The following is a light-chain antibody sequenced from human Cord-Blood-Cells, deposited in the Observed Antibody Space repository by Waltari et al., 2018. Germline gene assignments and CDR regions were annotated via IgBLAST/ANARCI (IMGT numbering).Light chain of an antibody. CDR3: SSYTSSSTLV. Sequence: QSALTQPASVSRSPGQSITIPCTGTSSDVGGYNYVSGYQQHPGKAPKLLIYDVSNRPSGVSNRFSGSKSGNTASLTISGLQAEDEADYYCSSYTSSSTLVFGGGTKLTVL. CDR2: DVS. CDR1: SSDVGGYNY. J-gene: IGLJ2*01. V-gene: IGLV2-14*01.